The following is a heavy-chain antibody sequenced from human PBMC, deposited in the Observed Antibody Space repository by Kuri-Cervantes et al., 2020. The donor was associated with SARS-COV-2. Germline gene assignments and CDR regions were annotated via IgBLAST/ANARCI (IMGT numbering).Heavy chain of an antibody. J-gene: IGHJ4*02. CDR1: GGSISSSSYY. Sequence: SETLSLTCTVSGGSISSSSYYWYWIRQPPGEGLEWSGYIYETGSTNYNPSLKSRVTISLDRSKSQFSLNLDSVTAADTAVYYCARGEYSYPPDFDSWGQGTLVTVSS. CDR2: IYETGST. V-gene: IGHV4-61*05. CDR3: ARGEYSYPPDFDS. D-gene: IGHD2/OR15-2a*01.